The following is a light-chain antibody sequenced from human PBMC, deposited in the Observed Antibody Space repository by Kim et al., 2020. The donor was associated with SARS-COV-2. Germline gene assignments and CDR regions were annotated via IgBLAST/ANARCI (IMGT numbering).Light chain of an antibody. Sequence: GQKVTSSCSGSSSNIVNNYVSWYQQLPGTTPKPLIYDNNGRPSGIPDRFSGSKSGTSATLGITGLQTGDEADYYCGTWDSSLSAVVFGGGTQLTVL. V-gene: IGLV1-51*01. J-gene: IGLJ2*01. CDR2: DNN. CDR1: SSNIVNNY. CDR3: GTWDSSLSAVV.